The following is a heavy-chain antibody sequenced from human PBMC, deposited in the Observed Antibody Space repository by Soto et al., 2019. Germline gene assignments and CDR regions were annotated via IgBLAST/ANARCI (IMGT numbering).Heavy chain of an antibody. J-gene: IGHJ4*02. D-gene: IGHD3-3*01. CDR3: AKPPLRFLEWLLYY. Sequence: EVQLLESGGGLVQPGGSLTLSCASSGFTFSTYDMSWVRQAPGKGLEWVSSISDSGGHTYYADSVRGRFTISRDNSKDTLYLHMNSLRAEDTAVYYCAKPPLRFLEWLLYYWGQGTLVTVSP. V-gene: IGHV3-23*01. CDR2: ISDSGGHT. CDR1: GFTFSTYD.